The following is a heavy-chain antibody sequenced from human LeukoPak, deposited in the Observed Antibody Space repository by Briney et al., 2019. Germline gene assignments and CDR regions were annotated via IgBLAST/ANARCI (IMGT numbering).Heavy chain of an antibody. CDR1: GGSISSSSYY. CDR3: ARHVVEIWGPTYYFDY. J-gene: IGHJ4*02. V-gene: IGHV4-39*01. D-gene: IGHD2-21*01. CDR2: IYYSGST. Sequence: SETLSLTCTVSGGSISSSSYYWGWIRQPPGKGLEWIGSIYYSGSTYYNPSLKSRVTISVDTSKNQFSLKLSSVTAADTAVYYCARHVVEIWGPTYYFDYWGQGTLVTVSS.